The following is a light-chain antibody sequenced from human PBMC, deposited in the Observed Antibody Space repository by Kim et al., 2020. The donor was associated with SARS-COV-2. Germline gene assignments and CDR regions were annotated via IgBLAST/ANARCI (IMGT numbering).Light chain of an antibody. CDR1: QSVGNF. CDR3: QQRDRWPIN. CDR2: DAV. J-gene: IGKJ4*01. Sequence: LSPGERAPLACRASQSVGNFLAWYQQKPGQSPRLVIYDAVNRATGIPDRFRGSGSGTDFTLTISNLDPEDFAVYYCQQRDRWPINFGGGTKVDIK. V-gene: IGKV3-11*01.